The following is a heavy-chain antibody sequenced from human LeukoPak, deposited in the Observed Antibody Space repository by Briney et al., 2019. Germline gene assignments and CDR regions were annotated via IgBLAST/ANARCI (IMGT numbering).Heavy chain of an antibody. D-gene: IGHD2-21*02. Sequence: SQTLSLTCTVSGGPINSGGYYWSWVRQHPGKGLEWIGYIYYSGITYYNPSLKSRIIISLDTSKNQFSLELSSVTAADTAVFYCARAEGDPYFDHWGQGILVTVSS. CDR2: IYYSGIT. J-gene: IGHJ4*02. CDR3: ARAEGDPYFDH. CDR1: GGPINSGGYY. V-gene: IGHV4-31*03.